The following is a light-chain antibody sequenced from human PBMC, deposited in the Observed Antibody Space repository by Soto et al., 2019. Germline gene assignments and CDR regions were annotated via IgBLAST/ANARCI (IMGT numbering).Light chain of an antibody. CDR1: PGISSW. J-gene: IGKJ4*01. V-gene: IGKV1-12*01. Sequence: DIQMTQSPSSVSASVGDRVTITCRASPGISSWLAWYQHKPGRAPKLLIYIASSLQSGVPSRFSGSGSGPYFTLTISSLQPEDFATYYCQQANSFPLTFGGGTRVEIK. CDR3: QQANSFPLT. CDR2: IAS.